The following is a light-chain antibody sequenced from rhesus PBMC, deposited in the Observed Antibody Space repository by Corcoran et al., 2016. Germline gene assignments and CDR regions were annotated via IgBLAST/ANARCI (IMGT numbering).Light chain of an antibody. CDR3: QHSCGTPFT. Sequence: DIQMTQSPSSLSASVGDRVTITCRASENVNNYLHWNQQKPGKAPKLLIDKASTLQSGDPSRFSGIGSGTDFTLTISSMQPEDVPTYYCQHSCGTPFTFCPGTKLDI. J-gene: IGKJ3*01. CDR2: KAS. CDR1: ENVNNY. V-gene: IGKV1-74*01.